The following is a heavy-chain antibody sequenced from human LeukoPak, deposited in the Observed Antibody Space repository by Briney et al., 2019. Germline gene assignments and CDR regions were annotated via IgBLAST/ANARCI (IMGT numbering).Heavy chain of an antibody. V-gene: IGHV4-61*05. D-gene: IGHD4-23*01. CDR1: GGSISSSSYY. Sequence: PSETLSLTCTVSGGSISSSSYYWGWIRQPPGKGLEWIGYIYYSGSTNYNPSLKSRVTISVDTSKNQFSLKLSSVTAADTAVYYCARGTYGGNPHDAFDIWGQGTMVTVSS. J-gene: IGHJ3*02. CDR3: ARGTYGGNPHDAFDI. CDR2: IYYSGST.